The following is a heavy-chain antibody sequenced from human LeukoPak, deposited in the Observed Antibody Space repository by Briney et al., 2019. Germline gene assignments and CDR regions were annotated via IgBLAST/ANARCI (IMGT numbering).Heavy chain of an antibody. D-gene: IGHD1-26*01. CDR2: IYPGDSDT. Sequence: GESLKISCKGSGYSVTSYWIGWVRQMPGKGLEWMGIIYPGDSDTRYSPSFQGQVAISADKSISTAYLQWSSLKASYTAMSYCARHGTMANVPQHWGQGTLVTVSS. V-gene: IGHV5-51*01. CDR1: GYSVTSYW. J-gene: IGHJ1*01. CDR3: ARHGTMANVPQH.